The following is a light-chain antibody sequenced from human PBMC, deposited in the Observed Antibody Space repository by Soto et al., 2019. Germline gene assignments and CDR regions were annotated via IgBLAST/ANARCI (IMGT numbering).Light chain of an antibody. CDR2: DAS. CDR1: QSVSSY. V-gene: IGKV3-11*01. J-gene: IGKJ3*01. CDR3: QQRSNWQFT. Sequence: EIVLTQSPATLSLSPGERATLSCRASQSVSSYLAWYQQKPGQPPRLLIYDASNRATGIPARFSGSGSGTDFTLTISSLEPEDFAVYYCQQRSNWQFTFGPGTKVDIK.